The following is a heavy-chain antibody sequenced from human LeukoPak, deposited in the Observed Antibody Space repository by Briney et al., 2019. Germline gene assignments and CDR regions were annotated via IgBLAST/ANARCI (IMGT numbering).Heavy chain of an antibody. CDR3: VREEPDSPY. CDR2: INTDGSST. CDR1: GFTFSSYS. D-gene: IGHD3-22*01. J-gene: IGHJ4*02. Sequence: GGSLRLSCAASGFTFSSYSMNWVRQAPGKGLVWVSRINTDGSSTSYADSVKGRFTISRDNAKNTLYLQMNSLRAEDTAVYYCVREEPDSPYWGQGTLVTVSS. V-gene: IGHV3-74*01.